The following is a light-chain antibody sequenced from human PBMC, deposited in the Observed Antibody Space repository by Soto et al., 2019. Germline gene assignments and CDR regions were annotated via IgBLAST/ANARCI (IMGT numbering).Light chain of an antibody. J-gene: IGKJ4*01. CDR1: QSISNH. V-gene: IGKV1-39*01. CDR2: AAS. CDR3: QQRGRWPPAVS. Sequence: DIQMTQSPSSLSASVEDRVIITCRASQSISNHLNWYQQKPGKAPKLLIFAASSLQSGVPSRFSGSGSGTDFTLTISSLEPEDFVVYYCQQRGRWPPAVSFGGGTKVDI.